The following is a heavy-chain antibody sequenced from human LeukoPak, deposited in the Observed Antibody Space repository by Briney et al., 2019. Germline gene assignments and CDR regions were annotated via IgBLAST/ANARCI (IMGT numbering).Heavy chain of an antibody. CDR2: IYYSGST. CDR1: GGSISSYY. Sequence: SETLSLTCTVSGGSISSYYWNWIRQPPGKGLEWIGYIYYSGSTNYNPSLKSRVTISVDTSKNQFSLKLSSVTAADTAVYYCAGRLWRRDGYNLSAFDIWGQGTMVTASS. V-gene: IGHV4-59*01. D-gene: IGHD5-24*01. CDR3: AGRLWRRDGYNLSAFDI. J-gene: IGHJ3*02.